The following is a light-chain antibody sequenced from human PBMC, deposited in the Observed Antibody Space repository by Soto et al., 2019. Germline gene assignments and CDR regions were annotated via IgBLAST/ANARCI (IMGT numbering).Light chain of an antibody. J-gene: IGLJ3*02. CDR2: DVT. V-gene: IGLV2-8*01. CDR3: SSYTGISTQV. Sequence: QSALTQSPSASGSPGQSVTISCTGTSSDIGGYNSVSWYQQHPGKAPKVMIYDVTKRPSGVPDRFSGSKSGNTASLTVSALQAEDEADYYCSSYTGISTQVFGGGTKLTVL. CDR1: SSDIGGYNS.